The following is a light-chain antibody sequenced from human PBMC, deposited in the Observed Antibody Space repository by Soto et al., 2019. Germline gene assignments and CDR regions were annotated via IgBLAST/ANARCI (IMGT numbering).Light chain of an antibody. J-gene: IGLJ1*01. CDR3: SSYTTSTNVV. CDR1: SSDVGGYNF. V-gene: IGLV2-14*03. CDR2: EVS. Sequence: QSVLTQPASVFWSPGHAITIACTGTSSDVGGYNFVSWYQQHPGKAPKLMIYEVSSRPSGVSNRFSGSKSGNTASLTISGLQPEEQADYYCSSYTTSTNVVFGTGTKVTVL.